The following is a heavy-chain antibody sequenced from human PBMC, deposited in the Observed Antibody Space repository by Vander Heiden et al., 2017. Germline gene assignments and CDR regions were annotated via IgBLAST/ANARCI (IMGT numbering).Heavy chain of an antibody. CDR1: GFTSDDYA. Sequence: SCAASGFTSDDYAMHWVRQPPGKGLEWVSGINWNSGNLGYAGSVKGRFTIARDKNSLYLQMNSLRPEDTALYYCAKDLSARFYYSGSNFYSYGMDVWGQGTTVTVSS. V-gene: IGHV3-9*02. CDR2: INWNSGNL. J-gene: IGHJ6*02. CDR3: AKDLSARFYYSGSNFYSYGMDV. D-gene: IGHD3-10*01.